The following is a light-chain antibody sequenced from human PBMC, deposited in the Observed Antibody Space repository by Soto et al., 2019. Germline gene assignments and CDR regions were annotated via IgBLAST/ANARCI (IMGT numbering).Light chain of an antibody. CDR3: AAWDDSLNALV. Sequence: QSVLTQPPSASGTPGQRVTISCSGASSNIGSNAVNWYQQLPGTAPQPLIYTNNQRPSGVPDRFSGSKSGTSASLAITGLQSEDEADYHCAAWDDSLNALVFGGGTKVTVL. V-gene: IGLV1-44*01. J-gene: IGLJ3*02. CDR1: SSNIGSNA. CDR2: TNN.